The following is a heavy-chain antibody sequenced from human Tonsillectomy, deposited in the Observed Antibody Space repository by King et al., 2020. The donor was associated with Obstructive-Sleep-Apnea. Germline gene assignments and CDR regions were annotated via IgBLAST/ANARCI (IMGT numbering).Heavy chain of an antibody. V-gene: IGHV3-23*04. D-gene: IGHD3-22*01. CDR2: ISGGVSCT. Sequence: VQLVESGGGLVQPGGSLRLSCAASGFTFRSYAMTCVRQAPGKGLEWVSTISGGVSCTHFADSVNGRFSISRDNSRNTLYLQMNSLRAEDTAVYFCARAMGVVVITYYFEYWGQGTLVTVSS. CDR3: ARAMGVVVITYYFEY. J-gene: IGHJ4*02. CDR1: GFTFRSYA.